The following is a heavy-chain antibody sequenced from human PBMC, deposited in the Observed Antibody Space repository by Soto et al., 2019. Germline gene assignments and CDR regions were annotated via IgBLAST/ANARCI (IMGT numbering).Heavy chain of an antibody. J-gene: IGHJ4*02. D-gene: IGHD6-19*01. CDR3: ASGASGWYPFDY. CDR1: GYTFTSYD. V-gene: IGHV1-8*01. Sequence: QVQLVQSGAEVKKPGASVKVSCQASGYTFTSYDINWVRQATGQGLEWMGWMNHNRGNPGYEQKFQGIGNRTWNTSIRTAYMELSSLRSEATAVYYCASGASGWYPFDYWGQGTLVTVSS. CDR2: MNHNRGNP.